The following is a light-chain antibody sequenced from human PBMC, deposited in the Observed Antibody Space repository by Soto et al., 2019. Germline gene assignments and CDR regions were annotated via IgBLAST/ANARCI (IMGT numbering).Light chain of an antibody. CDR1: QIVGGDT. CDR2: DTS. V-gene: IGKV3-20*01. J-gene: IGKJ4*01. CDR3: QQFSSYPLT. Sequence: EIVLTQSPGTLSLSPGERATLSCRASQIVGGDTLAWYQQRPGQAPRLLIFDTSNRATDIPDRFSGGGSGTDFTLTISRLEPEDFAVYYCQQFSSYPLTFGGGTKVDIK.